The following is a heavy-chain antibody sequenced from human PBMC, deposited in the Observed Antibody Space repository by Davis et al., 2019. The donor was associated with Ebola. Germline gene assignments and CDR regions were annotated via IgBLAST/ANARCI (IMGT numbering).Heavy chain of an antibody. CDR2: INPSGGST. J-gene: IGHJ3*02. Sequence: ASVKVSCKASGYTFTSYYMHWVRQAPGQGLEWMGIINPSGGSTSYAQKFQGRVTMTEDTSTDTAYIELSSLRSEDTAVYYCATDVPFTIFGVDTDAFDIWGQGTMVTVSS. D-gene: IGHD3-3*01. V-gene: IGHV1-46*01. CDR1: GYTFTSYY. CDR3: ATDVPFTIFGVDTDAFDI.